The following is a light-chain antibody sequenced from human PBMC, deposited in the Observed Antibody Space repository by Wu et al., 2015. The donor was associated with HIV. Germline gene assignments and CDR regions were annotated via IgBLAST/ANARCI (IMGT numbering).Light chain of an antibody. CDR2: GAS. CDR1: QSVSGY. Sequence: IVLTQSPGTLSLSLGERATLSCRASQSVSGYLAWYQQKPGQAPRLLISGASSRATGIPDRFSGSGSGTDFTLTISRLEPEDFAVYYCQQYGSSPLYTFGQGTKLEIK. J-gene: IGKJ2*01. CDR3: QQYGSSPLYT. V-gene: IGKV3-20*01.